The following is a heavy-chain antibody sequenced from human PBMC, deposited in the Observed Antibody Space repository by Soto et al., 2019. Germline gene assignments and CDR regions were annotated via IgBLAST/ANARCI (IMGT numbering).Heavy chain of an antibody. V-gene: IGHV3-48*01. CDR2: ISSSTSTI. CDR3: ARGGRTGYTSGWYVGY. CDR1: GFTFSTYS. J-gene: IGHJ4*02. D-gene: IGHD6-19*01. Sequence: EVQLVESGGGLVQPGGSLRLSCAASGFTFSTYSMNWVRQAPGKGLGWVSYISSSTSTIYYADSVKGRFTISRDNAKNSLFLQMNSLRAEDTAVYYCARGGRTGYTSGWYVGYWGQGTLVTVSS.